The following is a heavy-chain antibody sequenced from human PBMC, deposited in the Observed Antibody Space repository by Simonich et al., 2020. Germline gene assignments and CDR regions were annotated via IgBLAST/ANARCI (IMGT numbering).Heavy chain of an antibody. CDR3: ARARLYSSSHAFDI. Sequence: QVQLVQSGAEVKKPGASVKVSCKASGYTVTGYYMHWVRQAHGQGLEGSGWINPNGGSTNNEQKFQGRVPMTRDTSISTAYMGLSRLRSDDTAVYYCARARLYSSSHAFDIWGQGTMVTVSS. CDR2: INPNGGST. CDR1: GYTVTGYY. V-gene: IGHV1-2*02. J-gene: IGHJ3*02. D-gene: IGHD6-6*01.